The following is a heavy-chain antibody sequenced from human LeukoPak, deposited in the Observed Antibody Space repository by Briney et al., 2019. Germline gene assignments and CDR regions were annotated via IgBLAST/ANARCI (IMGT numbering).Heavy chain of an antibody. Sequence: SVKVSCKASGGTFSSYAISWVRQAPGQGLEWMGGIIPIFGTANYAQKFQGRVTITADKSTSTAYMELSSLRSEDTAVYYCARDGSDSYGFNWFDPWGQGTLVTVSS. CDR3: ARDGSDSYGFNWFDP. J-gene: IGHJ5*02. CDR1: GGTFSSYA. CDR2: IIPIFGTA. V-gene: IGHV1-69*06. D-gene: IGHD5-18*01.